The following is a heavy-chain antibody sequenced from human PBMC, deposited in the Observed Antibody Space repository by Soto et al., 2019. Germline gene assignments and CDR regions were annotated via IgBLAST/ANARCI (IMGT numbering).Heavy chain of an antibody. CDR1: GGSISSGGYY. V-gene: IGHV4-31*03. CDR2: IYYSGST. J-gene: IGHJ6*02. Sequence: SETLSLTCTVSGGSISSGGYYWSWIRQHPGKGLEWIGYIYYSGSTYYNPSLKSRVTISVDTSKNQFSLKLSSVTAADTAVYYCARYPTVTTGGGYYYYGMDVWGQGTTVTVSS. CDR3: ARYPTVTTGGGYYYYGMDV. D-gene: IGHD4-17*01.